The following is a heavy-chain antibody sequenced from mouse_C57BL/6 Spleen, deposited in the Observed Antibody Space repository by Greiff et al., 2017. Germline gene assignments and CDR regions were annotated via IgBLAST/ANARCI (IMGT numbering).Heavy chain of an antibody. CDR2: IYPGDGDT. Sequence: VQLQQSGAELVKPGASVKISCKASGYAFSCYWMNWVKQRPGKGLEWIGQIYPGDGDTNYNGKFKGQATLTADKSSSTAYMQLSSLTSEDSAVYFCARSEEYGLAYWGQGTLVTVSA. J-gene: IGHJ3*01. V-gene: IGHV1-80*01. CDR3: ARSEEYGLAY. CDR1: GYAFSCYW. D-gene: IGHD1-2*01.